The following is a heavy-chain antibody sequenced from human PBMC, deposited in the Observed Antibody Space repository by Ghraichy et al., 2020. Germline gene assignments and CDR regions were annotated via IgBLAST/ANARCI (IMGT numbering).Heavy chain of an antibody. CDR3: SSGRTVPGTIFDY. J-gene: IGHJ4*02. Sequence: SCAASGFTFSGFWMSWVRQAPGKGLEWVANIKQDGNEKYYVDSVKGRFTISRDNAKNSLYLQMNSLRAEDTAIYYCSSGRTVPGTIFDYWGQGTLVTVSS. CDR1: GFTFSGFW. D-gene: IGHD6-19*01. CDR2: IKQDGNEK. V-gene: IGHV3-7*01.